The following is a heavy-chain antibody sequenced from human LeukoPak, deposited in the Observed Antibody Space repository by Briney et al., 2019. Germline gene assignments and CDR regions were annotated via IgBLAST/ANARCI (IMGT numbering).Heavy chain of an antibody. CDR3: ARDPGATTGY. CDR1: GSTFSSYS. J-gene: IGHJ4*02. D-gene: IGHD1-26*01. Sequence: KPGGSLRLSCAPSGSTFSSYSMNWVRQAPRKRLDCLSSISSSSSYIYSADSVNGLSNISNHNPQNSLYLQMNTLRAFDAALYYCARDPGATTGYWGQGTLVTVSS. V-gene: IGHV3-21*04. CDR2: ISSSSSYI.